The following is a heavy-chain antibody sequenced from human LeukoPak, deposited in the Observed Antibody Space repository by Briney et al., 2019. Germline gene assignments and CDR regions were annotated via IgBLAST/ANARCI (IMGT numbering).Heavy chain of an antibody. J-gene: IGHJ4*02. Sequence: GGSLRLSCAASGFTFSSYAMSWVRQAPGKGLEWVSAISGSGGSTYYADSVKGRFTISRDNAKNSLYLQMNSLRAEGTAVYYCARDWYYYDSSGYHIPDYWGQGTLVTVSS. V-gene: IGHV3-23*01. CDR3: ARDWYYYDSSGYHIPDY. CDR1: GFTFSSYA. CDR2: ISGSGGST. D-gene: IGHD3-22*01.